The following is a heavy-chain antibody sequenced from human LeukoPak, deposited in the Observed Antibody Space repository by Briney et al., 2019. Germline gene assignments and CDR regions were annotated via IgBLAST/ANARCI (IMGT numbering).Heavy chain of an antibody. V-gene: IGHV4-59*01. CDR3: ARDREEYSSSN. Sequence: SETLSLTCTVSGGSISSYYWSWIRQPPGKGLEWIGYIYYSGSTNYNPSLKSRVTISVDTSKNQFSLKLSSVTAADTAVYYCARDREEYSSSNWGRGTLVTVSS. CDR1: GGSISSYY. J-gene: IGHJ4*02. CDR2: IYYSGST. D-gene: IGHD6-6*01.